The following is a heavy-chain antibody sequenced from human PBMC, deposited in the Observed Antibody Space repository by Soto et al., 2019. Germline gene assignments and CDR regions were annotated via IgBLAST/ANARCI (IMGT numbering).Heavy chain of an antibody. Sequence: SGESLKISCKGSGYSFTSYWISWVRQMPGKGLEWMGRIDPSDSYTNYSPSFQGHVTISADKSISTAYLQWSSLKASDTAMYYCASPYYYDSSGYIYYGMDVWGQGTTVTVSS. CDR3: ASPYYYDSSGYIYYGMDV. CDR1: GYSFTSYW. V-gene: IGHV5-10-1*01. D-gene: IGHD3-22*01. CDR2: IDPSDSYT. J-gene: IGHJ6*02.